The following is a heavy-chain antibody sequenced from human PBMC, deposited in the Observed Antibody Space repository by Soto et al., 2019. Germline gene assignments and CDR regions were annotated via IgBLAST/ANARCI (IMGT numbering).Heavy chain of an antibody. CDR2: ISGSGGSK. CDR3: AKELASMWFPLDN. J-gene: IGHJ4*02. D-gene: IGHD2-21*01. V-gene: IGHV3-23*01. Sequence: PGGSLRLSCAGSGFIFSNYAMSWVRQAPGKGLEWVSSISGSGGSKWYADSVKGRLTISSDSAQSTIYLHMNSLRGEDTALYYCAKELASMWFPLDNWGQGALVTVSS. CDR1: GFIFSNYA.